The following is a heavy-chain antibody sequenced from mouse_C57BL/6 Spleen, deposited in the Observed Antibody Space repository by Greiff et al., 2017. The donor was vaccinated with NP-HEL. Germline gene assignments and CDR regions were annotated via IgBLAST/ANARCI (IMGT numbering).Heavy chain of an antibody. CDR1: GYTFTSYW. CDR2: IYPGSGST. V-gene: IGHV1-55*01. CDR3: ARSVYYYGTLHY. Sequence: VQLQQPGAELVKPGASVKMSCKASGYTFTSYWITWVKQRPGTGLAWLGDIYPGSGSTYYNAKFKSKATLTVDTSSSTAYMQLISRTSEDSAVYYCARSVYYYGTLHYWGQGTTLTVSS. J-gene: IGHJ2*01. D-gene: IGHD1-1*01.